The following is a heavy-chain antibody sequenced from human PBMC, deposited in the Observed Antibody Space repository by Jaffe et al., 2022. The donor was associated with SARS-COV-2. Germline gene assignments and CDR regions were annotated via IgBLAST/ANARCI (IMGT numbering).Heavy chain of an antibody. V-gene: IGHV3-30*04. J-gene: IGHJ3*02. D-gene: IGHD4-17*01. CDR1: GFSFSYYA. CDR3: VRDNFGANVGNAFDI. Sequence: QVQLVESGGGVVQPGRSLRLSCAASGFSFSYYAMHWVRQAPGKGLEWVADIFSAGTNKYYADSVRGRFTISRDDSTNTLFLQLNSLRPEDTGVYYCVRDNFGANVGNAFDIWGQGTNVTVSS. CDR2: IFSAGTNK.